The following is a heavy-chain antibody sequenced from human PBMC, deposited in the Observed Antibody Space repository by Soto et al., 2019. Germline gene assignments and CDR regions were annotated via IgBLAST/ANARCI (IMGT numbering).Heavy chain of an antibody. Sequence: ASVKVSCKASGGTFSSYAISWVRQAPGQGLEWMGGIIPIFGTANYAQKFQGRVTITADESTSTAYMELSSLRSEDTAVYYCAREGAILGNWNYAQLDYWGQGTLVTVSS. CDR2: IIPIFGTA. J-gene: IGHJ4*02. D-gene: IGHD1-7*01. CDR3: AREGAILGNWNYAQLDY. V-gene: IGHV1-69*13. CDR1: GGTFSSYA.